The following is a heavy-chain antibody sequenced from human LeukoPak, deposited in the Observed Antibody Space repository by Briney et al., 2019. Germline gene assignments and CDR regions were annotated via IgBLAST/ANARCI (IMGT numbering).Heavy chain of an antibody. V-gene: IGHV3-66*01. D-gene: IGHD5-12*01. CDR3: AKDRNIVAPYFDY. CDR1: GFTVSSNY. J-gene: IGHJ4*02. CDR2: IYSCGST. Sequence: GGSLRLSCAASGFTVSSNYMSWVRQAPGKGLEWVSVIYSCGSTYYADSVKGRFTISRDNSKNTLYLQMNSLRAEDTAVYYCAKDRNIVAPYFDYWGQGTLVTVSS.